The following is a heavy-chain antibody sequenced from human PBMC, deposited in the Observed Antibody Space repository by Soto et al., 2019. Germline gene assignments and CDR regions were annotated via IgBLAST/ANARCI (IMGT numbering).Heavy chain of an antibody. CDR3: ARDRXQWELHITFYYYYALDV. V-gene: IGHV4-61*01. Sequence: SETLSLTCTVSGGSVSSDPYYWSWIRQPPGMGLEWIGYISHSGNTEYNPSLKNRVTISRDTSKNQFSLKLRSVTAADTAVYFCARDRXQWELHITFYYYYALDVWGHGTTVTVSS. CDR1: GGSVSSDPYY. J-gene: IGHJ6*02. CDR2: ISHSGNT. D-gene: IGHD1-26*01.